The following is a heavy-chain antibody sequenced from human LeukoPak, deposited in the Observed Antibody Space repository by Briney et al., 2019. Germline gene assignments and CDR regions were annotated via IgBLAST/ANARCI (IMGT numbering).Heavy chain of an antibody. J-gene: IGHJ6*03. CDR2: IYYSGST. CDR1: GGSISSGGYY. Sequence: PSETLSLTGTVSGGSISSGGYYWSWIRQHPGKSLELIGYIYYSGSTYYNPSLKSRVTISVDTTKNQFSLKLSSVTAADTAVYYCARDPLVPAAGDYYMDVWGKGTTVTVSS. CDR3: ARDPLVPAAGDYYMDV. D-gene: IGHD2-2*01. V-gene: IGHV4-31*03.